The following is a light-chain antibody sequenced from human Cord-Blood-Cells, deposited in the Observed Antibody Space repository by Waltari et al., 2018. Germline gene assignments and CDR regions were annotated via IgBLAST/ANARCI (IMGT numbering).Light chain of an antibody. V-gene: IGLV4-69*01. CDR3: QTWGTGIVV. Sequence: QLVLTQSPSASASLGASAKITCTLSSGHSSYAIAWHPQQPEKGPRSLMKLNSDGSHSKGDGIPDRFSGSSSGAERYLTISSLQSEDEADYYCQTWGTGIVVFGGGTKLTVL. CDR1: SGHSSYA. CDR2: LNSDGSH. J-gene: IGLJ2*01.